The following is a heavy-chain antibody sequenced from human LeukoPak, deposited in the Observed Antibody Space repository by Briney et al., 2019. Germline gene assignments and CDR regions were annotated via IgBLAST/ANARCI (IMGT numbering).Heavy chain of an antibody. CDR3: ARDGRAYCGGDCYPWRHFDY. D-gene: IGHD2-21*02. CDR1: GGTFSSYA. J-gene: IGHJ4*02. CDR2: IIPILGIA. V-gene: IGHV1-69*04. Sequence: ASVKVSCKASGGTFSSYAISWVRQAPGQGLEWMGRIIPILGIANYAQKFQGRVTITADKSTSTAYMELSSLRSEDTAVYYRARDGRAYCGGDCYPWRHFDYWGQGTLVTVSS.